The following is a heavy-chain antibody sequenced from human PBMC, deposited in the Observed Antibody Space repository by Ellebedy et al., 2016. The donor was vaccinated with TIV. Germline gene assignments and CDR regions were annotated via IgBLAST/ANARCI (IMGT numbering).Heavy chain of an antibody. D-gene: IGHD1-26*01. CDR2: IRIKTSGATT. Sequence: GGSLRLXCTASGFTFGDYAMSWFRQAPGKGLEWVGFIRIKTSGATTEYAASVKGRFTISRDDSKSIAYLQMNSLKTEDTALYYCSRALTVRGSGYYFDHWGQGTLVTVSS. CDR1: GFTFGDYA. CDR3: SRALTVRGSGYYFDH. V-gene: IGHV3-49*03. J-gene: IGHJ4*02.